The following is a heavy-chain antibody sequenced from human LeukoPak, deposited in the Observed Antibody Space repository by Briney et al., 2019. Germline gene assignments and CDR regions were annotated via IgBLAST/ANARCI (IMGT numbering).Heavy chain of an antibody. CDR3: ARHVYSSSWYIYYYGMDV. CDR2: IYYSGNT. J-gene: IGHJ6*02. D-gene: IGHD6-13*01. CDR1: GGSIGSYY. Sequence: SETLSLTCTVSGGSIGSYYWSWIRQAPGKGLEWIGYIYYSGNTNYNPSLKSRVTISVDTSKNQFSLKLSSVTAADTAVYYCARHVYSSSWYIYYYGMDVWGQGTTVTVSS. V-gene: IGHV4-59*08.